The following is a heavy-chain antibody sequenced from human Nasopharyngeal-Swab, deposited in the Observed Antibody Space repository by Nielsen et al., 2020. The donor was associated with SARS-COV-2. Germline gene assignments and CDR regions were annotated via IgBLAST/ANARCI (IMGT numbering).Heavy chain of an antibody. D-gene: IGHD6-19*01. V-gene: IGHV4-39*07. Sequence: SETLSLTCTVSGGSIGSNNYYWGWIRQPPGKGLEWIASIYYSGSTYYNPSLKSRVTISVDKSKNQFSLKLSSVTAADTAVYYCARVKREWLGIYYYYMDVWGKGTTVTVSS. J-gene: IGHJ6*03. CDR2: IYYSGST. CDR3: ARVKREWLGIYYYYMDV. CDR1: GGSIGSNNYY.